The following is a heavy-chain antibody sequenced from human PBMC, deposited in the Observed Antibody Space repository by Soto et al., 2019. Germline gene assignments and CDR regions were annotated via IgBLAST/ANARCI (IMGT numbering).Heavy chain of an antibody. V-gene: IGHV4-31*03. D-gene: IGHD3-10*01. CDR1: GDSISRGGYY. CDR2: IYYTGST. Sequence: TLSLTCTVSGDSISRGGYYWSWIRQHPGKGLKWIGYIYYTGSTYYNPSLKSRVTISVDTSKNQFSLKVSSVTAADTAVYYCARDPADRGDYFDPWGQGTLVTVSS. J-gene: IGHJ4*02. CDR3: ARDPADRGDYFDP.